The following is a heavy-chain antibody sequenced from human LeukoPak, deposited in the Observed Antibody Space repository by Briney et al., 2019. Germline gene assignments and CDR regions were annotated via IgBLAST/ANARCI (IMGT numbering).Heavy chain of an antibody. CDR3: ARSGYCSGGSCYPSDAFDI. D-gene: IGHD2-15*01. CDR1: GFTFSSYG. V-gene: IGHV3-NL1*01. CDR2: IYSGGST. J-gene: IGHJ3*02. Sequence: GRSLRLSCAASGFTFSSYGMHWVRQAPGKGLEWVSVIYSGGSTYYADSVKGRFTISRHNSKNTLYLQMNNLRAEDTAVYYCARSGYCSGGSCYPSDAFDIWGQGTMVTVSS.